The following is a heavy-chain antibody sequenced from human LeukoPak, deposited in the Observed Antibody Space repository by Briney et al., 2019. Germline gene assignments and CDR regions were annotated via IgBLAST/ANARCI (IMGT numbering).Heavy chain of an antibody. Sequence: SETLSLTCTVSGGSISSYYWSWIRQPPGKGLEWVGYIYYSGSTNYNPSLKSRVTISVDTSKNQFSLKLSSVTAADTAVFYCARAARLWGYYYMDVWGKGTTVTVSS. J-gene: IGHJ6*03. CDR1: GGSISSYY. CDR3: ARAARLWGYYYMDV. D-gene: IGHD3-16*01. CDR2: IYYSGST. V-gene: IGHV4-59*01.